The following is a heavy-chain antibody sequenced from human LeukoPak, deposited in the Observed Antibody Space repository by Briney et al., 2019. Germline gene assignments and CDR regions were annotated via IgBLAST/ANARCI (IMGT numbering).Heavy chain of an antibody. V-gene: IGHV4-34*01. CDR2: INHSGST. CDR1: GGSFSGYY. Sequence: SETLSLTCAVYGGSFSGYYWSWIRQPPGKGLEWIGEINHSGSTNYNPSLKSRVTISVDTSKNQFSLKLSSVTAADTAVYYCARQHYGSGSYYNLFDPWGQGTLVTVSS. J-gene: IGHJ5*02. D-gene: IGHD3-10*01. CDR3: ARQHYGSGSYYNLFDP.